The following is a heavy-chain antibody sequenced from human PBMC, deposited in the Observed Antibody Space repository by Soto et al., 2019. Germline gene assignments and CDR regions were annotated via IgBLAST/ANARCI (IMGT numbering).Heavy chain of an antibody. J-gene: IGHJ4*02. CDR3: AIPGAGDFDY. CDR2: IYHSGTT. Sequence: SETLSLTCAVSGASISNTDWWSWVRQRPGKGLEWIGEIYHSGTTYCDPSLKSRVTISLDKSKSQFSLKLTSVTAADTAVYYCAIPGAGDFDYWGQGTLVTVSS. D-gene: IGHD6-13*01. V-gene: IGHV4-4*02. CDR1: GASISNTDW.